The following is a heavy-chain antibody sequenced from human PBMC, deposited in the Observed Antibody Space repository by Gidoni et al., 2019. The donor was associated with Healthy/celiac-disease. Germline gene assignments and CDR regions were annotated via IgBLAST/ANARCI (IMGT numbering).Heavy chain of an antibody. V-gene: IGHV4-34*01. CDR2: INHSGST. J-gene: IGHJ6*02. D-gene: IGHD3-3*01. Sequence: QVQLQQWGAGLLKPSETLSLTCAVYGGSFSGYYWSWIRQPPGKGLEWIGEINHSGSTNYNPSLKSRVTISVDTSKNQFSLKLSSVTAADTAVYYCARGAITIFGVVIIGDVRYYGMDVWGQGTTVTVSS. CDR1: GGSFSGYY. CDR3: ARGAITIFGVVIIGDVRYYGMDV.